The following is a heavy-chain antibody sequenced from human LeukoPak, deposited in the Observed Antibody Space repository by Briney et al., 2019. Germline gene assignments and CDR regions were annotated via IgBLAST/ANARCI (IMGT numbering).Heavy chain of an antibody. V-gene: IGHV4-4*07. CDR3: ARDGYTLEWLLY. CDR2: IYTSGST. CDR1: GGSISSYY. Sequence: SETLSLTCIVSGGSISSYYWSWIRQPAGKGLEWIGRIYTSGSTNYNPSLKSRVTMSVDTSKNQFSLKLSSVTAADTAVYYCARDGYTLEWLLYWGQGTLVTVSS. D-gene: IGHD3-3*01. J-gene: IGHJ4*02.